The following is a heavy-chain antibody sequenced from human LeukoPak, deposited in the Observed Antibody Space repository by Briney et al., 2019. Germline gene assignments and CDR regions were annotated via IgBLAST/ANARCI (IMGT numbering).Heavy chain of an antibody. J-gene: IGHJ4*02. CDR2: INHSGST. CDR3: ARGDILTGYSY. CDR1: GGSFSGYH. Sequence: SETLSLTCAVYGGSFSGYHWSWIRQPPGKGLEWIGEINHSGSTNYNPSLKSRVTISVDTSKNQFSLKLSSVTAADTAVYYCARGDILTGYSYWGQGTLVTVSS. D-gene: IGHD3-9*01. V-gene: IGHV4-34*01.